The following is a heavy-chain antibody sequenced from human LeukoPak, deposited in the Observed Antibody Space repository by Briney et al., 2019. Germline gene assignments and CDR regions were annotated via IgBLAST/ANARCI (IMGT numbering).Heavy chain of an antibody. J-gene: IGHJ4*02. CDR1: GFTFSDYY. Sequence: GGSLRLSCAASGFTFSDYYMSWIRQAPGKGLEWVSYISSSGSTIYYADSVKGRFTISRDNSKNTLYLQMNSLRAEDTAVYYCARDLGYCSGSTCYVGYFDYWGQGTQVTVSS. V-gene: IGHV3-11*04. D-gene: IGHD2-15*01. CDR3: ARDLGYCSGSTCYVGYFDY. CDR2: ISSSGSTI.